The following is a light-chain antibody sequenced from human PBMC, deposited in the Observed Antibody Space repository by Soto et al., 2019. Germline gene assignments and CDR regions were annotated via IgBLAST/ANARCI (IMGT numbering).Light chain of an antibody. CDR1: RPITTSS. Sequence: EIFLTQSPGTLSLSPGERCTLSFMAVRPITTSSLSLYQQRPGQAPRLLSYGTSSRASGTPDRFSGSGSGTDFPLTITRLEPEDFAVYYSQQYGTXPLTFGGGTKV. J-gene: IGKJ4*01. CDR3: QQYGTXPLT. V-gene: IGKV3-20*01. CDR2: GTS.